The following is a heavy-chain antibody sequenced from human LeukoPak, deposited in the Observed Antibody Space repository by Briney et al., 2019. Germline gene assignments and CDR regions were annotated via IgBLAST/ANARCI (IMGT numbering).Heavy chain of an antibody. CDR3: AKHIYGVVSIQQ. CDR1: GFTSRDAW. V-gene: IGHV3-15*01. Sequence: GGPLRLSCAASGFTSRDAWMTWVRQPPGRGREGVGRIRSKTDGGTTDYAVSVQGRFTISRDDSKNTLYLQMSSLKTEDTAVYYCAKHIYGVVSIQQWGQGTLVTVSS. D-gene: IGHD3-3*01. CDR2: IRSKTDGGTT. J-gene: IGHJ1*01.